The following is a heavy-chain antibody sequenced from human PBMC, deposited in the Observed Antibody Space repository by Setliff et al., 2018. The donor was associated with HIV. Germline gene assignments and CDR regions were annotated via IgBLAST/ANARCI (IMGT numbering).Heavy chain of an antibody. V-gene: IGHV4-38-2*02. CDR2: IYHSGST. CDR1: AYSISSGYY. CDR3: GRDAPWDSYGLDY. Sequence: LPETLSLTCATSAYSISSGYYWGWIRQPPGKGLEWIGSIYHSGSTYYNPSLMSRVTISVDTSKNQFSLKLRSVTAADTAVYYCGRDAPWDSYGLDYWGEGTLVTVSS. D-gene: IGHD5-18*01. J-gene: IGHJ4*02.